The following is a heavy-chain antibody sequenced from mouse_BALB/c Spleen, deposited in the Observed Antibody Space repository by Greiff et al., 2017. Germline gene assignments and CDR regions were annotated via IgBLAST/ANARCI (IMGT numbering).Heavy chain of an antibody. V-gene: IGHV2-9*02. CDR1: GFSLTSYG. D-gene: IGHD2-10*01. Sequence: VHLVESGPGLVAPSQSLSITCTVSGFSLTSYGVHWVRQPPGKGLEWLGVIWAGGSTNYNSALMSRLSISKDNSKSQVFLKMNSLQTDDTAMYYCARAYYGNYYYAMDYWGQGTSVTVSS. J-gene: IGHJ4*01. CDR2: IWAGGST. CDR3: ARAYYGNYYYAMDY.